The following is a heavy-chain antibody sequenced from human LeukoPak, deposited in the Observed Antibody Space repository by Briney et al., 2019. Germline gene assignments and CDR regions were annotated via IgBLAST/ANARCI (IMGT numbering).Heavy chain of an antibody. CDR3: ARGPSVDYYGSGSYYWFDP. CDR2: INHSGST. CDR1: GGSFSGYY. V-gene: IGHV4-34*01. J-gene: IGHJ5*02. Sequence: SETLSLTCAVYGGSFSGYYWSWIRQPPGKGLEWIGEINHSGSTNYNPSLKSRVTISVDTSKNQFSLKLSSVTAADTAVYYCARGPSVDYYGSGSYYWFDPWGQGTLVTVSS. D-gene: IGHD3-10*01.